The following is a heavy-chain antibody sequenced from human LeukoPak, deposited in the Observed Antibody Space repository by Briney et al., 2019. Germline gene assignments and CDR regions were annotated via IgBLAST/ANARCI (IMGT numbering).Heavy chain of an antibody. J-gene: IGHJ5*02. D-gene: IGHD2-15*01. CDR2: IYTSGST. CDR1: GGSISSYY. V-gene: IGHV4-4*09. CDR3: ARVVVAATSNWFDP. Sequence: SETLSLTCTVYGGSISSYYWSWIRQPPGKGLEWIGYIYTSGSTNYNPSLKSRVTISVDTSKNQFSLKLSSVTAADTAVYYCARVVVAATSNWFDPWGQGTLVTVSS.